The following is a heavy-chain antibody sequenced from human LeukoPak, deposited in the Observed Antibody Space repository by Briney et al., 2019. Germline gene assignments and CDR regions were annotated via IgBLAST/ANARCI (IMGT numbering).Heavy chain of an antibody. CDR3: ASLSEGVRGFWSGYYTRYFDY. D-gene: IGHD3-3*01. V-gene: IGHV4-39*01. J-gene: IGHJ4*02. CDR2: IYYSGST. Sequence: KPSETLSLTCTVSGGSISSSSYYWGWIRQPPGKGLEWIGSIYYSGSTYYNPSLKSRVTISVDTSKNQFSLKLSSVTAADTAVYYCASLSEGVRGFWSGYYTRYFDYWGQGTLVTVSS. CDR1: GGSISSSSYY.